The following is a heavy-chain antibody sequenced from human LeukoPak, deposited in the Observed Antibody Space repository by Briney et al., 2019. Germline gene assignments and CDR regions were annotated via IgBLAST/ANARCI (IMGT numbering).Heavy chain of an antibody. CDR3: ARFSSGSNWFDA. J-gene: IGHJ5*02. Sequence: SETLSLTCTDSGASISSQFWSWIRQPPGKRPEYIGYMSYSGNTNYNPSLKSRVTISLDTSKNQFSLKLSYLTAADTAVYYCARFSSGSNWFDAWGQGTLVTVSS. CDR2: MSYSGNT. V-gene: IGHV4-59*11. CDR1: GASISSQF.